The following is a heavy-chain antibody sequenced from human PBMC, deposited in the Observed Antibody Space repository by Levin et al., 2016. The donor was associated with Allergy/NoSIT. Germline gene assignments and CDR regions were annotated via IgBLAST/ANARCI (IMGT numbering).Heavy chain of an antibody. CDR3: ATGNWGSRWFDP. CDR2: INSDGSST. Sequence: GGSLRLSCAASDFTFSSYSMIWVRQAPGKGLVWVSRINSDGSSTNYADSVKGRFTISRDNAKDTLSLQMDSLRVEDTAVYYCATGNWGSRWFDPWGQGTLVTVSS. J-gene: IGHJ5*02. V-gene: IGHV3-74*01. D-gene: IGHD7-27*01. CDR1: DFTFSSYS.